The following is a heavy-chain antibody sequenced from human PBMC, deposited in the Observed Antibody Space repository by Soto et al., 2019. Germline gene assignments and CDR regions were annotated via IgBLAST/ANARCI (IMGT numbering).Heavy chain of an antibody. CDR3: ARDTGATIPYNWFDP. Sequence: ASVKVSCKASGYTFTSYYMHWVRQAPGQGLEWMGIINPSGGSTSYAQKFQGRVTMTRDTSTSTVYMELSSLRSEDTAVYYCARDTGATIPYNWFDPWGQGTLVTVPQ. J-gene: IGHJ5*02. CDR2: INPSGGST. D-gene: IGHD1-26*01. CDR1: GYTFTSYY. V-gene: IGHV1-46*01.